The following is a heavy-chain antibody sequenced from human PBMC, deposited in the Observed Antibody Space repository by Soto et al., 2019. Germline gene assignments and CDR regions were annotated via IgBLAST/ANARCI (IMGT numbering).Heavy chain of an antibody. J-gene: IGHJ5*02. CDR2: IYYTANTT. CDR3: ARERAAATTYGWFDP. V-gene: IGHV4-59*01. CDR1: GGSLISGY. Sequence: PWETRSLTCTVSGGSLISGYWSWIRQPPGKGLEWVGYIYYTANTTNHNPSLKSRVTISVDTSKNQFSLKLTSVTAADTAVYYCARERAAATTYGWFDPWGQGTLVTVSS. D-gene: IGHD4-17*01.